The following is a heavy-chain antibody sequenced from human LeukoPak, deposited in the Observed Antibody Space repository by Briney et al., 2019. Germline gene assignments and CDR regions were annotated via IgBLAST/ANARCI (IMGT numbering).Heavy chain of an antibody. J-gene: IGHJ3*02. CDR1: EYIFNGYY. CDR3: ARVEWPDHDGFDI. CDR2: INPNSGGT. Sequence: GAPLEVSCKAFEYIFNGYYIHWGRKAPGQGLEWIGWINPNSGGTNYAQKFQGRVTMTRDTSISTAYMELSRLISDDTAVYYCARVEWPDHDGFDIWGQGTMVTVSS. V-gene: IGHV1-2*02. D-gene: IGHD1-14*01.